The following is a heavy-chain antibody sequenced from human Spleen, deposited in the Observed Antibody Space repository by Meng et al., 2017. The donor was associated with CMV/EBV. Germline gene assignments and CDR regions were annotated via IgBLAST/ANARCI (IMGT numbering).Heavy chain of an antibody. CDR3: ARDIVGATTRFDY. CDR1: SYNFDIYG. Sequence: QEQLVQSGAEVKKPGASVKVSCKASSYNFDIYGVSWVRQAPGRGLEWMGLINPNGGTTTYAQKFQGRVTMTRDTSTSTVYMQLSSLRSEDTAVYYCARDIVGATTRFDYWGQGTLVTVSS. J-gene: IGHJ4*02. CDR2: INPNGGTT. V-gene: IGHV1-46*02. D-gene: IGHD1-26*01.